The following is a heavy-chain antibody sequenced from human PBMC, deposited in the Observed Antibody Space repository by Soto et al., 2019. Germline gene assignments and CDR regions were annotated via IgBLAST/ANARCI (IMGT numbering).Heavy chain of an antibody. V-gene: IGHV3-30-3*01. J-gene: IGHJ6*02. CDR1: GFTFSSYA. Sequence: PGGSLRLSCAASGFTFSSYAMHWVRQAPGKGLEWVAVISYDGSNKYYADSVKGRFTISRDNSKNTLYLQMNSLRAEDTAVYYCAREKLRFLEWSNYYYYGMDVWGQGNTVTVSS. CDR3: AREKLRFLEWSNYYYYGMDV. D-gene: IGHD3-3*01. CDR2: ISYDGSNK.